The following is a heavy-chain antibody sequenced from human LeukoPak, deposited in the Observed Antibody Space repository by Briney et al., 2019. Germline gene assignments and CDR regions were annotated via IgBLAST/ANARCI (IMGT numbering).Heavy chain of an antibody. CDR3: ARIAAAGSPWFDP. V-gene: IGHV4-34*01. D-gene: IGHD6-13*01. CDR2: INHSGST. J-gene: IGHJ5*02. Sequence: SETLSLTCAVYGGSFTGYYWSWIRQPPGKGLEWIGEINHSGSTNYNPSLKSRVTISVDTSKNQFSLKLSSVTAADTAVYYCARIAAAGSPWFDPWGQGSLVTVSS. CDR1: GGSFTGYY.